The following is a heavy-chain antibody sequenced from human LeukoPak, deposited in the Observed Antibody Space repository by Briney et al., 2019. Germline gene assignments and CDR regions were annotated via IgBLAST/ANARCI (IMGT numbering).Heavy chain of an antibody. CDR2: INAGNGNT. J-gene: IGHJ4*02. CDR3: ARDISTYSGTFPGGDH. Sequence: ASVKVSCKASGYTFTSYAMHWVRQAPGQRLEWMGWINAGNGNTKYSQKFQGRVTITRDTSASTAYMELSSLRSDDTAVYFCARDISTYSGTFPGGDHWGQGTLVTVSS. D-gene: IGHD1-26*01. V-gene: IGHV1-3*01. CDR1: GYTFTSYA.